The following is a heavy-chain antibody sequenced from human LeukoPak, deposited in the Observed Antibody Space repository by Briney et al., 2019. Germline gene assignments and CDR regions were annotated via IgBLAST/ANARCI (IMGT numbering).Heavy chain of an antibody. CDR2: ISSSSSYI. V-gene: IGHV3-21*01. Sequence: PGGSLRLSCAASGFTFSSYSMNWVRQAPGKGLEWVSSISSSSSYIYYADSVEGRFTISRDNAKNSLYLQMNSLRAEDTAVYYCAREDYGDTNQYYFDYWGQGTLVTVSS. CDR1: GFTFSSYS. D-gene: IGHD4-17*01. CDR3: AREDYGDTNQYYFDY. J-gene: IGHJ4*02.